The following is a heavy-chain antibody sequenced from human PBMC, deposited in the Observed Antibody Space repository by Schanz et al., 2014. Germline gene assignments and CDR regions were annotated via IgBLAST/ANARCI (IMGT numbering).Heavy chain of an antibody. CDR1: RFTFSNYA. CDR3: ATENWWTVEK. J-gene: IGHJ4*02. Sequence: EVQLVESGGGLVQPGGSLRLSCAASRFTFSNYAMSWVRQAPGKGLEWVSAISGSGGSTYYADSVKGRFTISRDNAKKSMDLHMTCLTAEDTAVYYCATENWWTVEKWGQGTLVTVSS. D-gene: IGHD2-15*01. V-gene: IGHV3-23*04. CDR2: ISGSGGST.